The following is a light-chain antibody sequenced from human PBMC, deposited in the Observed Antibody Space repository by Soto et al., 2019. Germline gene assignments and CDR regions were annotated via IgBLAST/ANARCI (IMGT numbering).Light chain of an antibody. V-gene: IGLV1-44*01. CDR3: AAWDDSLNVVV. J-gene: IGLJ2*01. CDR2: TNN. Sequence: QSVLTQPPSASGTPGQRVTISCSGSISNIGGNTVNWYQQLPGTAPKLLMYTNNQRPSGVPDRFSGSKSGTSASLAISGLQSEDEADYYCAAWDDSLNVVVFGGGTQLTVL. CDR1: ISNIGGNT.